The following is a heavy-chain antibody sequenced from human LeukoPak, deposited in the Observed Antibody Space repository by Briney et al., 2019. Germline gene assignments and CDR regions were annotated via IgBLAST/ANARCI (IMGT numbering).Heavy chain of an antibody. D-gene: IGHD2/OR15-2a*01. J-gene: IGHJ4*02. V-gene: IGHV3-7*01. CDR1: GFTFSTYW. CDR2: INQDEGEK. Sequence: GGSLRLSCAASGFTFSTYWMGWVRQAPGKGLEWVANINQDEGEKYNVDSVKGRFTISRDNAKNSMYLQINSLRDEDTAVYYCARIYNIDSTVFRPFDCWGQGTLVTVSS. CDR3: ARIYNIDSTVFRPFDC.